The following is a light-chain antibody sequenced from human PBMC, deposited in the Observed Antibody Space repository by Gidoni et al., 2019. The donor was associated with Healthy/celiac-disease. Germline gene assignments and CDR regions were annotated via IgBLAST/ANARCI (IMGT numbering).Light chain of an antibody. CDR1: QSISSY. CDR3: QQRYSTPLT. Sequence: DNQMTPSPSSLSASVGDRVTITCRASQSISSYLNWYQQKPGKAPKLLIYAASSLHSGVPSRFSGSGSGTDFTLTISSLQPEDFATYYCQQRYSTPLTFGQGTQLEIK. V-gene: IGKV1-39*01. J-gene: IGKJ2*01. CDR2: AAS.